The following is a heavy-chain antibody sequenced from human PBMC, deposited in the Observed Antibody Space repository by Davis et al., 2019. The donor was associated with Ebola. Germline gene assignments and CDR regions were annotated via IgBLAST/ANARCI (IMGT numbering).Heavy chain of an antibody. CDR1: GYSFTSYW. V-gene: IGHV5-51*01. CDR2: IYPGDSDT. CDR3: ARGYWHFDL. J-gene: IGHJ2*01. Sequence: PGGSLRFSCKGSGYSFTSYWIGWVRQMPGKGLEWMGIIYPGDSDTRYSPSFQGQVTISADKSISTAYLQWSSLEASDTALYYCARGYWHFDLWGRGTLVTVSS.